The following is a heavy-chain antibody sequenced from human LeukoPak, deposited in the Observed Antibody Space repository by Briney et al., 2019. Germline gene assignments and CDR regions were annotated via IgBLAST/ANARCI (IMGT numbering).Heavy chain of an antibody. Sequence: GGSLRLSCAASGFTFSSYSMNWVRQAPGKGPEWVSSISSSSYIYYADSVKGRFTISRDNAKNSLYLQMNSLRAEDTAVYYCARISEDMGDFDYWGQGTLVTVSS. V-gene: IGHV3-21*01. CDR1: GFTFSSYS. J-gene: IGHJ4*02. D-gene: IGHD3-16*01. CDR2: ISSSSYI. CDR3: ARISEDMGDFDY.